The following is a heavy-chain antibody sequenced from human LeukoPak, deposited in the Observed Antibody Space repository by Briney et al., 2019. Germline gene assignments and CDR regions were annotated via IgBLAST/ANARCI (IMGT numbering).Heavy chain of an antibody. CDR1: DGSISSSSYY. CDR3: ARRRGWYPVDY. Sequence: SETLSLTCAVSDGSISSSSYYWGWIRQPPGKGLEWIGTIYYTGSTYYNPSLKSRVTISVDTSKNQCSLKVTSVTAADTAVYYCARRRGWYPVDYWGQGTLVTVSS. D-gene: IGHD6-19*01. CDR2: IYYTGST. J-gene: IGHJ4*02. V-gene: IGHV4-39*01.